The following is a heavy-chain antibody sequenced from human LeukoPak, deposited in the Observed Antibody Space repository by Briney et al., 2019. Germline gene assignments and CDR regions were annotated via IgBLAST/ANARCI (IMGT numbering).Heavy chain of an antibody. J-gene: IGHJ4*02. CDR1: GGTFSSYA. Sequence: GASVKVSCKASGGTFSSYAISWVRQAPGQGLEWMGGIIPIFGTSNYAQKFQGRVTITADESTSTAYMELSSLRSEDTAVYYCARVGYCSSTSCYGGGFDYWGQGTLVTVSS. CDR2: IIPIFGTS. CDR3: ARVGYCSSTSCYGGGFDY. D-gene: IGHD2-2*01. V-gene: IGHV1-69*13.